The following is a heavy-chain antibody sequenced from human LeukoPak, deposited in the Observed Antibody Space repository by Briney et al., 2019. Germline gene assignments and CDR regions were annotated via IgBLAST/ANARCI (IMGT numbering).Heavy chain of an antibody. CDR2: IDPSDSYT. D-gene: IGHD3-3*01. V-gene: IGHV5-10-1*01. Sequence: GESLKISCKGSGDSVTSSWISWVRQMPGKGLEWMGRIDPSDSYTNYSPSFQGHVTISADKSISTAYLQWSSLRASDTAMYYCASTNYDFWSGYEWGQGTLVTVSS. CDR1: GDSVTSSW. CDR3: ASTNYDFWSGYE. J-gene: IGHJ4*02.